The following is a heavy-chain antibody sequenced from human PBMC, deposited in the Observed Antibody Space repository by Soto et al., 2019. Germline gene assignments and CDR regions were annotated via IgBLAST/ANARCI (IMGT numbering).Heavy chain of an antibody. J-gene: IGHJ5*02. CDR1: GYTFTSYD. CDR2: MNPNSGNT. Sequence: QVPLVQSGAEVKKPGASVKVSCKASGYTFTSYDINWVRQATGQGLEWMGWMNPNSGNTGYAQKFQGRVTMTRNTSISTAYMELSSLRSEDTAVYYCARAYCSGGSCRINWFDPWGQGTLVTVSS. CDR3: ARAYCSGGSCRINWFDP. D-gene: IGHD2-15*01. V-gene: IGHV1-8*01.